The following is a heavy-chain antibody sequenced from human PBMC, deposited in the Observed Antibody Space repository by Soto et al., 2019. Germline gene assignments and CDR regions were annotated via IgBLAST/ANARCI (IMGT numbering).Heavy chain of an antibody. CDR2: ISGDGSST. Sequence: GGSLRLSCAASGFTSRSHLMHWVRQAPGKGLVWVSRISGDGSSTHYADSVKGRFTISRDNAKNTLYLQMNSLRAEDTAVYCCARGGNYVFDYWGQGTLVTVSS. CDR3: ARGGNYVFDY. J-gene: IGHJ4*02. D-gene: IGHD1-26*01. CDR1: GFTSRSHL. V-gene: IGHV3-74*01.